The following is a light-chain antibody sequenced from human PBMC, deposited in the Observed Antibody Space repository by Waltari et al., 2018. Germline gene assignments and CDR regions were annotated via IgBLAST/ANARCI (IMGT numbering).Light chain of an antibody. Sequence: DIQLTQSPSSLSASVGERVTITCRASQTIVRSLNWYQQQPGKAPKLLIYAASNLQSGVPSRFRGSGSGTDFTLTIASLQPEDFATYYWQQSFTTPTFGGGTTVDIK. CDR1: QTIVRS. CDR3: QQSFTTPT. V-gene: IGKV1-39*01. CDR2: AAS. J-gene: IGKJ4*01.